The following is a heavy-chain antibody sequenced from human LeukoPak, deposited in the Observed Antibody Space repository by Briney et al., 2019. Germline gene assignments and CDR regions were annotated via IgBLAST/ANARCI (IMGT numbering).Heavy chain of an antibody. D-gene: IGHD4-11*01. V-gene: IGHV3-21*01. CDR1: GFTFSSYS. Sequence: GGSLRLSCAASGFTFSSYSMNWVRQVPGKGLEWVSSITSSSTYIYFADSVKGRFTISRDNAKNSLYLQMNSLRAEDTAVYYCARAGVVDFTNYGSATFDYWGQGTLVTVSS. CDR2: ITSSSTYI. J-gene: IGHJ4*02. CDR3: ARAGVVDFTNYGSATFDY.